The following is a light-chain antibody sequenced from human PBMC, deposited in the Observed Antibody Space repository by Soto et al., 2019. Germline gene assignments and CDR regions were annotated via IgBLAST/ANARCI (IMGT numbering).Light chain of an antibody. J-gene: IGLJ1*01. CDR2: ADS. CDR3: AAWDDSLNGRL. CDR1: ISNIGTNS. V-gene: IGLV1-44*01. Sequence: QSVLTQPPSASGTPGQRVTISCSGDISNIGTNSVHWYQHLPGTAPKLVIYADSQRPSGVPDRFSGSKSGTSASLAISGLQSEDDADYYCAAWDDSLNGRLFGTGTKLTVL.